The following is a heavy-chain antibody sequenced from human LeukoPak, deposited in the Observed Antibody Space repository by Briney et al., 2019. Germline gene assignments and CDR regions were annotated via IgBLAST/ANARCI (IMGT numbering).Heavy chain of an antibody. D-gene: IGHD2-15*01. CDR1: GFTFSSYA. CDR2: ISYDGSNK. CDR3: AKEKLLPRDFDH. J-gene: IGHJ4*02. V-gene: IGHV3-30-3*02. Sequence: GGSLRLSCAASGFTFSSYAMHWVRQAPGKGLEWVAVISYDGSNKYYADSVKGRFTISRDNSKNTLYLQMNSLRAEDTAVYYCAKEKLLPRDFDHWGQGTLVTVSS.